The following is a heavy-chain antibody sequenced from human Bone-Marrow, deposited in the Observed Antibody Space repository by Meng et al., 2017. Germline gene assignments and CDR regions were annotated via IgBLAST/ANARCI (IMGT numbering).Heavy chain of an antibody. Sequence: GESLKISCAASGFTFSNAWMSWVRQAPGKGLEWVGRIKSKTDGGTTDYAAPVKGRFTISRDDSKNTLYLQMNSLKTEDTAVYYCTTAAELTAMVYYFGYWGQGTLVTVSS. D-gene: IGHD5-18*01. V-gene: IGHV3-15*01. J-gene: IGHJ4*02. CDR1: GFTFSNAW. CDR2: IKSKTDGGTT. CDR3: TTAAELTAMVYYFGY.